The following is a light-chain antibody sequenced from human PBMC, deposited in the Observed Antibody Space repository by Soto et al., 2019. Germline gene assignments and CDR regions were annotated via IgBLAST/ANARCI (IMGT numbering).Light chain of an antibody. CDR3: QQNYIAPPT. CDR2: AAS. Sequence: DIQMTQSPSSLSASGGDRVTITCRASQSITSYLSWYQLRPGKAPKLLIYAASNLQSGVPSRFSGSGSGTDFTLTISSLQPEDFATYSCQQNYIAPPTFGQGTKVDIK. CDR1: QSITSY. J-gene: IGKJ1*01. V-gene: IGKV1-39*01.